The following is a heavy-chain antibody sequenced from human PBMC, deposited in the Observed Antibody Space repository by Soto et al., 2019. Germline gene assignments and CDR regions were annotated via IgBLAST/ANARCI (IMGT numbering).Heavy chain of an antibody. D-gene: IGHD6-19*01. CDR2: ISYDGSNK. J-gene: IGHJ3*02. V-gene: IGHV3-30*18. CDR1: GFTFSSYG. Sequence: QVPLVESGGGVVQPGRSLRLSCAASGFTFSSYGMHWVRQAPGKGLEWVAVISYDGSNKYYADSVKGRFTISRDNSKTTLYLQMNSLRAEDTAVYYCANGGGSGWLDAFDIWGQGTMVTVSS. CDR3: ANGGGSGWLDAFDI.